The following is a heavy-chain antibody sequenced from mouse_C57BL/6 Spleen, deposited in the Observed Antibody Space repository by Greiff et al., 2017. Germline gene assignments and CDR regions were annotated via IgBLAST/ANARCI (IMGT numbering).Heavy chain of an antibody. J-gene: IGHJ2*01. D-gene: IGHD2-3*01. V-gene: IGHV14-2*01. Sequence: EVQLQQSGAELVKPGASVKLSCTASGFNIKGYYMHWVKQRPEQGLEWIGRIDPEDGETKYTQKFQGKATITADTASNTAYLQLSSLTSEDTAVYDCAADGNYVGYWGQGTTLTVSA. CDR2: IDPEDGET. CDR1: GFNIKGYY. CDR3: AADGNYVGY.